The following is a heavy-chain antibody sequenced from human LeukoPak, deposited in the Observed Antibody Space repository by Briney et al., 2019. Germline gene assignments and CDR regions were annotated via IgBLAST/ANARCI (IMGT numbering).Heavy chain of an antibody. Sequence: GASVKVSCKASGYSFNTYYMNWVRQAPGQGLEGLGWINTDSGGTNYAQKFLGRVTMTRDKANSTAYLELSGLRSDDTAVYYCSRHVVTLVRGVNNRKEDWFDPWGQGTLVGVSS. CDR3: SRHVVTLVRGVNNRKEDWFDP. V-gene: IGHV1-2*02. CDR2: INTDSGGT. CDR1: GYSFNTYY. J-gene: IGHJ5*02. D-gene: IGHD3-10*01.